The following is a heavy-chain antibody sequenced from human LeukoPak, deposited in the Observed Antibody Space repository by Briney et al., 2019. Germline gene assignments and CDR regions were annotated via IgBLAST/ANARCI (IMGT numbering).Heavy chain of an antibody. CDR3: ARDHDRITMIVVGSY. J-gene: IGHJ4*02. V-gene: IGHV3-30-3*01. D-gene: IGHD3-22*01. Sequence: GGSLRLSCAASGFTFSSYAMHWVRQAPGKGLEWVAVISYDGSNKYYADSVKGRFTISRDNSKNTLYLQMNSLRAEDTAVYYCARDHDRITMIVVGSYWGQGTLVTVSS. CDR2: ISYDGSNK. CDR1: GFTFSSYA.